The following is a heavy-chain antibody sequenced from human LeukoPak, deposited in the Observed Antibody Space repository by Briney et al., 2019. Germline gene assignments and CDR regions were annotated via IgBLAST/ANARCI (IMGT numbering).Heavy chain of an antibody. CDR1: GFTFSNYA. V-gene: IGHV3-30*04. CDR3: ARDERWIQFNY. CDR2: IFYDGSIQ. D-gene: IGHD5-18*01. J-gene: IGHJ4*02. Sequence: GGSLRLSCAASGFTFSNYAMHWVRQAPGKGLEWVAVIFYDGSIQYYADSVRGRFTISRDNSKNTLYLHMNSLRAEDTAIYYCARDERWIQFNYWGQGTLVTVSS.